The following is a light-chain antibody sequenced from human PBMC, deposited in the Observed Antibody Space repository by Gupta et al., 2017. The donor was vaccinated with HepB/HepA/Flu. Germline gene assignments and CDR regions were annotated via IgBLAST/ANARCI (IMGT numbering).Light chain of an antibody. Sequence: DIQMTQSPSTLSASIGDRVTITCRTSQTIPTYLAWYQQKPGKAPKLLIYKASSLESGVPSRFSGSGSGTEFTLTISSLQPDDVATYCCQQYSNYITFGGGTKVEI. J-gene: IGKJ4*01. CDR3: QQYSNYIT. CDR2: KAS. CDR1: QTIPTY. V-gene: IGKV1-5*03.